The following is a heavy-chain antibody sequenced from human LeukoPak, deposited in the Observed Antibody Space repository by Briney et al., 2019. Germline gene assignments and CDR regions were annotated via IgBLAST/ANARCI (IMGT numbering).Heavy chain of an antibody. CDR1: GFTFSDYY. D-gene: IGHD6-13*01. CDR3: ARVGNSSWFWGERFYYYGMDV. J-gene: IGHJ6*02. V-gene: IGHV3-11*01. CDR2: ISSSGSTI. Sequence: GGSLRLSCAASGFTFSDYYMSWIRQAPGKGLEWVSYISSSGSTIYYADSVKGRFTISRDNAKNSLYLQMNSLRAEDTAVYYCARVGNSSWFWGERFYYYGMDVWGQGTTVTVSS.